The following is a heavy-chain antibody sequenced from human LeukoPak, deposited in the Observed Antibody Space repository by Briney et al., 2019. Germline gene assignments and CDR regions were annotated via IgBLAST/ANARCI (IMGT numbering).Heavy chain of an antibody. V-gene: IGHV3-23*01. J-gene: IGHJ6*02. Sequence: GGSLRLSCADSRFTFSSYAMNWVRQAPGKGLEWVSGISGSGGSRYYADSVKGRFTISRDYSKNTLYLQMNSLRADDTAVYYCAKDVKGSCGMDVWGQGTTVTVSS. CDR1: RFTFSSYA. CDR2: ISGSGGSR. CDR3: AKDVKGSCGMDV.